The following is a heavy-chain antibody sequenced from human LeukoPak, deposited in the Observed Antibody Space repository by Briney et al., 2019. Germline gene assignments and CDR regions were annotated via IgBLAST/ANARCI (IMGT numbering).Heavy chain of an antibody. J-gene: IGHJ4*02. Sequence: PGGSLRLSCAASGFTFSSYAMSWARQAPGKGLEWVSAISGSGGSTYYADSVKGRFTISRDNSKNTLYLQMNSLRAEDTAVYYCAKDPTCASCSGGSWGQGTLVTVSS. CDR2: ISGSGGST. V-gene: IGHV3-23*01. D-gene: IGHD2-15*01. CDR1: GFTFSSYA. CDR3: AKDPTCASCSGGS.